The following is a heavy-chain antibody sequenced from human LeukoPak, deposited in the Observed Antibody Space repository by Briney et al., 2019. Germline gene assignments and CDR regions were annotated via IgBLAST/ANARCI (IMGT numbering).Heavy chain of an antibody. CDR3: ARDGDTYYDILTGYYPRYYYYYGMDV. J-gene: IGHJ6*02. CDR1: GFTFSSYG. D-gene: IGHD3-9*01. Sequence: GGSLRLSCAASGFTFSSYGMHWVRQAPGKGLEWVAAIWYDGSNKYYADSVKGRFTISRDNSKNTLYLQMNGLRAEDTAVYYCARDGDTYYDILTGYYPRYYYYYGMDVWGQGTTVTVSS. V-gene: IGHV3-33*01. CDR2: IWYDGSNK.